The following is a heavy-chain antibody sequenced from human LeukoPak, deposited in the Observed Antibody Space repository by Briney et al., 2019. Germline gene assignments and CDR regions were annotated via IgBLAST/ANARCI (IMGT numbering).Heavy chain of an antibody. V-gene: IGHV3-23*01. Sequence: PGGSLRLSCAVSGFTFSSYAMSWVRQAPGKGLEWVSAISGSGGSTYYADSVKGRFTISRDNSKNTLFFQMNSLRAEDTAVYYCARVRLGDYPAYYFDYWGQGTLVTVSS. CDR1: GFTFSSYA. J-gene: IGHJ4*02. CDR2: ISGSGGST. D-gene: IGHD4-17*01. CDR3: ARVRLGDYPAYYFDY.